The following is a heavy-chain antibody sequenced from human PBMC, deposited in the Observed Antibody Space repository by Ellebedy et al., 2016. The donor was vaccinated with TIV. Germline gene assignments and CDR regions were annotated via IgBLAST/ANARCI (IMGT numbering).Heavy chain of an antibody. D-gene: IGHD4-17*01. CDR1: GFTFSSYW. J-gene: IGHJ3*02. V-gene: IGHV3-7*01. CDR2: IRQDGSDK. CDR3: ATDGSFGDYRSPTHAFVM. Sequence: GGSLRLSCAASGFTFSSYWMSWARQAPGKGLEWVANIRQDGSDKYYVDSVKGRFTISRDNAKNSLYLQMDSLRVEDTAVYYCATDGSFGDYRSPTHAFVMWGQGTLVTVSS.